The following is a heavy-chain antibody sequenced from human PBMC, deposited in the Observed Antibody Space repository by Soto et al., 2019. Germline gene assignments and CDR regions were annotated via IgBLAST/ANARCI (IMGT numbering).Heavy chain of an antibody. D-gene: IGHD3-3*01. V-gene: IGHV3-15*01. CDR1: GFTFSNAW. Sequence: KAGGSLRLSCAASGFTFSNAWMSWVRQAPGKGLEWVGRIKSKTDGRTTDYAANVKGRSTNARDNTKNKLYLQMNSLKTEDTAVYYCTTDHAQSYDFWSGYTFDYWGQGTLVTVPQ. J-gene: IGHJ4*02. CDR2: IKSKTDGRTT. CDR3: TTDHAQSYDFWSGYTFDY.